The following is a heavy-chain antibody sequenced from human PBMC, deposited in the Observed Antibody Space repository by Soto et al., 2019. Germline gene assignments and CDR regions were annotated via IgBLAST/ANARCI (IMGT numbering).Heavy chain of an antibody. Sequence: QSWGSLRLSCAASGFTFISYAMILFRHSPGKGLEWVSAISGSGGSTYYADSVKGRFTISRDNSKNTLYLQMNSLRAEDTAVYYCAKGLVVVVAATTPFDYWGQGTLVTVSS. CDR2: ISGSGGST. J-gene: IGHJ4*02. CDR3: AKGLVVVVAATTPFDY. D-gene: IGHD2-15*01. CDR1: GFTFISYA. V-gene: IGHV3-23*01.